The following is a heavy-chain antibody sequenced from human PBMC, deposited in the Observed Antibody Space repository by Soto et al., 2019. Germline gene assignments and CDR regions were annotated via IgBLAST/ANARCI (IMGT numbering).Heavy chain of an antibody. Sequence: GALRLSCAASGFTFSSYAMSWVRQAPGKGLEWVSAISGSGGSTYYADSVKGRFTISRDNSKNTLYLQMNSLRAEDTAVYYCATKTDIVVVVADFDYWGQGTLVTASS. CDR1: GFTFSSYA. J-gene: IGHJ4*02. V-gene: IGHV3-23*01. D-gene: IGHD2-15*01. CDR3: ATKTDIVVVVADFDY. CDR2: ISGSGGST.